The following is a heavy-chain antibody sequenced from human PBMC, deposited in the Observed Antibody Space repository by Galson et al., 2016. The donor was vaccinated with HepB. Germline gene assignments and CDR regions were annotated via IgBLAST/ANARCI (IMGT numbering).Heavy chain of an antibody. CDR3: AGYEVVSFDY. D-gene: IGHD2-15*01. J-gene: IGHJ4*02. V-gene: IGHV4-31*03. CDR2: IYYSGGT. Sequence: TLSLTCTVSGGSISSRGYYWSWIRQHPGEGLEWIGYIYYSGGTYYNPSLQSRLTISLDTSKNHFSLKLDSVTAADTAVYYCAGYEVVSFDYWGQGTLVTVSS. CDR1: GGSISSRGYY.